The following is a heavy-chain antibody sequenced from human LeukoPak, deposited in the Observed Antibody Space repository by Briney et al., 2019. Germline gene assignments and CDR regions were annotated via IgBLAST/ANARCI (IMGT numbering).Heavy chain of an antibody. CDR3: ARSMVRGVIITLGAFDI. CDR1: GYTFTGYY. J-gene: IGHJ3*02. V-gene: IGHV1-69*02. CDR2: IIPILGIA. D-gene: IGHD3-10*01. Sequence: GASVKVSCKASGYTFTGYYMHWVRQAPGQGLEWMGRIIPILGIANYAQKFQGRVTITADKSTSTAYMELGSLRSEDTAVYYCARSMVRGVIITLGAFDIWGQGTMVTVSS.